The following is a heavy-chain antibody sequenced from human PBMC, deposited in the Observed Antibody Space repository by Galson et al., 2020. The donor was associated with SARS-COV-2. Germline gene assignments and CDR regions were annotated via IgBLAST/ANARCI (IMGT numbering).Heavy chain of an antibody. CDR1: GGSISSSSYY. D-gene: IGHD6-19*01. CDR2: IYYSGST. Sequence: ASETLSLTCTVSGGSISSSSYYWGWIRQPPGKGLEWIGSIYYSGSTYYNPSLKSRVTISVDTSKNQFSLKLSSVTAADTAVYYCARHDSSGWFFDYWGQGTLVTVSS. CDR3: ARHDSSGWFFDY. J-gene: IGHJ4*02. V-gene: IGHV4-39*01.